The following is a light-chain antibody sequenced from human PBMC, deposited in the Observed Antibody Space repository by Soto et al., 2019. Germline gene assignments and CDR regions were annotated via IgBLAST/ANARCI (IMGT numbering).Light chain of an antibody. J-gene: IGKJ1*01. CDR2: AAS. CDR3: QQLDTYPRT. CDR1: QGISSY. V-gene: IGKV1-9*01. Sequence: IQLTQSPSSLSASVGDRVTITCRASQGISSYLAWYQQKPGKAPKLLIYAASTLQSGVPSRFSGSGSGTEFTLTISSLHPEDFATYYCQQLDTYPRTFGQGTKVDI.